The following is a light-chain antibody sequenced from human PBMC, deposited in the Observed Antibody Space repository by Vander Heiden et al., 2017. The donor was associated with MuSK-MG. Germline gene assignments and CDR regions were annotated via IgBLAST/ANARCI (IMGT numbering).Light chain of an antibody. CDR3: QQSYSTLPYT. J-gene: IGKJ2*01. CDR2: AAS. Sequence: DIQMTQSPSSLSASVGDRVTITCRASQSTSNHLNWFQQKPGKAPKVLIYAASSLQSGVPSRFSGSGSGTDFTLTISSLQPEDFATDYCQQSYSTLPYTFGQGTKLEIK. V-gene: IGKV1-39*01. CDR1: QSTSNH.